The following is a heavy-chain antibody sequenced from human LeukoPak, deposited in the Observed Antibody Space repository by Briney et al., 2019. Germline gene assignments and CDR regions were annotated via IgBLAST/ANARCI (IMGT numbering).Heavy chain of an antibody. Sequence: GGSLRLSCAASGFTFSSYAMSWVRQAPGKGLEWVSRINSDGSSTSYADSVKGRFTISRDNAKNTLYLQMNSLRAEDTAVYYCASQPIAVAGRARDYWGQGTLVTVSS. V-gene: IGHV3-74*01. CDR3: ASQPIAVAGRARDY. J-gene: IGHJ4*02. CDR1: GFTFSSYA. D-gene: IGHD6-19*01. CDR2: INSDGSST.